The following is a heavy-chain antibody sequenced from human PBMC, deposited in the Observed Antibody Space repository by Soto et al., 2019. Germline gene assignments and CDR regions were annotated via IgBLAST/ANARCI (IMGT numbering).Heavy chain of an antibody. Sequence: PGGSLRLSCAASGFTFNNAWMGWVRQAPGQGLEWVGHMKSKSEGETKDYAAPVKGRFTISRDDSKNTVYLQMNSLTTEDTAVYYCTAQFYFDASGYSFDLWGQGTLVTVSS. CDR2: MKSKSEGETK. D-gene: IGHD3-22*01. J-gene: IGHJ4*02. CDR1: GFTFNNAW. V-gene: IGHV3-15*01. CDR3: TAQFYFDASGYSFDL.